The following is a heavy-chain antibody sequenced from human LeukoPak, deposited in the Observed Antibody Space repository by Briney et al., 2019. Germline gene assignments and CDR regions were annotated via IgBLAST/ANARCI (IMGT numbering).Heavy chain of an antibody. CDR2: IYTGGST. D-gene: IGHD5-12*01. CDR1: GFIVSSTY. Sequence: GGSLRLSCAASGFIVSSTYMSWVRQAPGKGLEWVSVIYTGGSTNYADSVKGRFTISRDKSKNTLYLQMNSLRAEDTAVYYCARWLPGERDYWGQGTLVTVSS. J-gene: IGHJ4*02. V-gene: IGHV3-66*01. CDR3: ARWLPGERDY.